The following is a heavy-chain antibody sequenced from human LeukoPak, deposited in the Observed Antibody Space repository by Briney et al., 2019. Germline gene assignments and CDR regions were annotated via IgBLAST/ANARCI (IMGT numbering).Heavy chain of an antibody. Sequence: GGSLRLSCAASGFTFSSYAMSWVRQAPGKGLEWVSAISGSGGSTYYADSVKGRFTISRDNSRNTLYLQMNSLRAEDTAVYYCARETYCGGDCWSDYWGQGTLVTVSS. J-gene: IGHJ4*02. D-gene: IGHD2-21*02. V-gene: IGHV3-23*01. CDR2: ISGSGGST. CDR1: GFTFSSYA. CDR3: ARETYCGGDCWSDY.